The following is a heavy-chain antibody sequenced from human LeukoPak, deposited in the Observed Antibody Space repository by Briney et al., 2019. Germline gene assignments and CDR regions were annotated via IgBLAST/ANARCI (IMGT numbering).Heavy chain of an antibody. D-gene: IGHD3-10*01. V-gene: IGHV4-34*01. CDR1: GGSFSSYY. CDR2: INHSGST. CDR3: ARHASGWFGELYYMDV. J-gene: IGHJ6*03. Sequence: NSSETLSLTCAVYGGSFSSYYWSWIRQPPGKGLEWIGEINHSGSTNYNPSLKSRVTISVDTSKNQFSLKLSSVTAADTAVYYCARHASGWFGELYYMDVWGKGTTVTISS.